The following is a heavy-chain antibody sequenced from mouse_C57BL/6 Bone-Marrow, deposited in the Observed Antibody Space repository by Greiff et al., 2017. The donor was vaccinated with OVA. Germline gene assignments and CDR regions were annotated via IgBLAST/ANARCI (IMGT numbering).Heavy chain of an antibody. D-gene: IGHD3-3*01. V-gene: IGHV1-4*01. CDR3: ATTKRGQGKNYYFDY. J-gene: IGHJ2*01. CDR1: GYTFTSYT. CDR2: INPSSGYT. Sequence: VQLQQSGAELARPGASVKMSCKASGYTFTSYTMHWVKQRPGQGLEWIGYINPSSGYTKYNQKFKDKATLTADKSSSTAYMQLSSLTSEDSADYYCATTKRGQGKNYYFDYWGQGTTLTVSS.